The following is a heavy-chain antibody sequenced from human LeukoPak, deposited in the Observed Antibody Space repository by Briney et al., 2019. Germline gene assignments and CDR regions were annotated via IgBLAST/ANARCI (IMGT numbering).Heavy chain of an antibody. CDR1: GFTFSSYS. CDR3: ARVKATTPFDY. J-gene: IGHJ4*02. V-gene: IGHV3-21*01. D-gene: IGHD5-24*01. CDR2: ISSSSSYI. Sequence: GGSLRLSCAASGFTFSSYSMNWVRQAPGKGLEWVSSISSSSSYIYYADSVKGRFTISRDNAKNPLYLQMNSLRAEDTAVYYCARVKATTPFDYWGQGTLVTVSS.